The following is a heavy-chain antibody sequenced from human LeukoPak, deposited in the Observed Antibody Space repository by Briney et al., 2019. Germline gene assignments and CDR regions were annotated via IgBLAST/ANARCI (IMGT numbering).Heavy chain of an antibody. CDR2: INTDGSTT. CDR3: ARGRGGSYHY. J-gene: IGHJ4*02. Sequence: GGSLRRSCAASGFTFSNDWMHWVRQAPGKGLVWVSRINTDGSTTTYADSVKGRFTISRDNAKNTLYLQMNSLRVEDTAVYYCARGRGGSYHYWGQGTLVTVSS. D-gene: IGHD1-26*01. CDR1: GFTFSNDW. V-gene: IGHV3-74*01.